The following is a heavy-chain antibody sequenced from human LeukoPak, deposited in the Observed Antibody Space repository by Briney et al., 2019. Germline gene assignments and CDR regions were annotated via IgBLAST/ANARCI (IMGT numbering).Heavy chain of an antibody. V-gene: IGHV1-69*05. CDR2: IIPIFGTA. CDR3: ARDYDVSSGSDYRHHDAFDI. D-gene: IGHD3-22*01. J-gene: IGHJ3*02. CDR1: GGTFSSYA. Sequence: SVKVTCKASGGTFSSYAIYWVRQAPGQGLEWMGGIIPIFGTANYAQKFQGRVTITTDESTSTAYMELSSLRSEDRDVCKCARDYDVSSGSDYRHHDAFDILGQGAMVTVSS.